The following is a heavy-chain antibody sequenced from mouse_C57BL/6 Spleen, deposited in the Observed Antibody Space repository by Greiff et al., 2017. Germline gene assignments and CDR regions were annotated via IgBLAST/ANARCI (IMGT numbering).Heavy chain of an antibody. D-gene: IGHD1-1*01. CDR1: GYTFTSYW. J-gene: IGHJ1*03. CDR2: IDPSDSEP. Sequence: QVHVKQPGAELVRPGSSVKLSCKASGYTFTSYWMHWVKQRPIQGLEWIGNIDPSDSEPHYNQKFKDKATLTVDKSSSTAYMQLSSLTSEDSAVYYCARRPTVVADWYFDVWGTGTTVTVSS. V-gene: IGHV1-52*01. CDR3: ARRPTVVADWYFDV.